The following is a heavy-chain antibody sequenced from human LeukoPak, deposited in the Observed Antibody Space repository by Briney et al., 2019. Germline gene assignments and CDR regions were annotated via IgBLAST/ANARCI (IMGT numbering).Heavy chain of an antibody. D-gene: IGHD1-26*01. CDR2: TSPDGGLK. J-gene: IGHJ4*02. CDR3: TRDPILGDPDYFAY. V-gene: IGHV3-30*03. CDR1: GFSFANYV. Sequence: AGSLRLSCAASGFSFANYVTHWVRQAPGKGLEWVAVTSPDGGLKFYGDSMKGRSTISRDTSKNTMYIQMNDILEKDTAINYITRDPILGDPDYFAYWGQGTLVTVSS.